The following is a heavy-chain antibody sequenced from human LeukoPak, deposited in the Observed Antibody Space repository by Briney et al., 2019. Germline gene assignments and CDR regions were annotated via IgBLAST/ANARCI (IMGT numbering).Heavy chain of an antibody. Sequence: PGGSLRLSSAAPGFTFSSHSMNWVRQAPGKGLEWVSYISSSSSTIYYADSVKGRFTISRDNAKNSLYLQMNSLRAEDTAVYYCAREGGNLVGYCSGRSCYSYYYYYMDVWGKGTTVTVSS. CDR3: AREGGNLVGYCSGRSCYSYYYYYMDV. CDR2: ISSSSSTI. CDR1: GFTFSSHS. V-gene: IGHV3-48*01. J-gene: IGHJ6*03. D-gene: IGHD2-15*01.